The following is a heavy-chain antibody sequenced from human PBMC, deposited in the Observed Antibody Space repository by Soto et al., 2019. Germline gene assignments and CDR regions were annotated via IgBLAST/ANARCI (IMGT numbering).Heavy chain of an antibody. D-gene: IGHD3-16*02. Sequence: SVKVSCKASGGTFSSYAISWVRQAPGQGLEWMGGIIPIFGTANYAQKFQGRVTITADESTSTAYMELSSLRSEDTAVYYCARSLWGSYLPFDYWGQGTLVTVSS. J-gene: IGHJ4*02. V-gene: IGHV1-69*13. CDR2: IIPIFGTA. CDR1: GGTFSSYA. CDR3: ARSLWGSYLPFDY.